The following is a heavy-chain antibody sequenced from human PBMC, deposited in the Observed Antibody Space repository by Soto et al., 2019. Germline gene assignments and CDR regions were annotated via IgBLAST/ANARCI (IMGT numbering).Heavy chain of an antibody. D-gene: IGHD3-16*01. CDR2: IKHDGSDT. CDR3: AKHRIVMTFYDAFDI. CDR1: GFMFSSYS. J-gene: IGHJ3*02. V-gene: IGHV3-7*01. Sequence: EVQLVESGGALVQPGGSLRLSCAASGFMFSSYSMSWVRQPPGKGLEWVASIKHDGSDTKYVDSVKGRFSISRDNAKNSLYLHMNSLRAEDTAAYYCAKHRIVMTFYDAFDIWGQGTVVTVSS.